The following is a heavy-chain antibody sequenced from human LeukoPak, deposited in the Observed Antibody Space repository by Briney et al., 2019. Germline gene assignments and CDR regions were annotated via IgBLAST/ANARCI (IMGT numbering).Heavy chain of an antibody. Sequence: GGSLRLSCAASGFTFSSYAMHWVRQAPGKGLEWVAVISYDGSNKYYADSVKGRFTTSRDNSKNTLYLQMNSLRAEDTAVYYCAREYSSSSVPFDYWGQGTLVTVSS. D-gene: IGHD6-6*01. CDR3: AREYSSSSVPFDY. V-gene: IGHV3-30-3*01. CDR2: ISYDGSNK. J-gene: IGHJ4*02. CDR1: GFTFSSYA.